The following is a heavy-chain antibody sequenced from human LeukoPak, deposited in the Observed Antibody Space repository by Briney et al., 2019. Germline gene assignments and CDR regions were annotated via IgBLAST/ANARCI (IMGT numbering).Heavy chain of an antibody. CDR3: ARDDYGDYYY. Sequence: GASLRLSCAASGFTFSSYWMSWVRPPPRERLEWVANIKQGGSEKYSGSSVEGRFTFSSDNAKTPLYLPMSRLGAEATAVYCCARDDYGDYYYWGEGALVTVSS. V-gene: IGHV3-7*05. D-gene: IGHD4-17*01. J-gene: IGHJ4*02. CDR2: IKQGGSEK. CDR1: GFTFSSYW.